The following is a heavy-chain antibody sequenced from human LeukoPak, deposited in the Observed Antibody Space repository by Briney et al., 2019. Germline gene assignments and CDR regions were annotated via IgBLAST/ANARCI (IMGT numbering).Heavy chain of an antibody. Sequence: GGSLRLSCAASGFTFSSYAMSWVRQAPGKGLEWVSAISGSGGSTYYADSVKGRFTISRDNARNSVYLQMSSLRAEDSAVYYCVRGGAPIYWGQGTLVTVSS. CDR3: VRGGAPIY. V-gene: IGHV3-23*01. CDR2: ISGSGGST. J-gene: IGHJ4*02. CDR1: GFTFSSYA. D-gene: IGHD3-10*01.